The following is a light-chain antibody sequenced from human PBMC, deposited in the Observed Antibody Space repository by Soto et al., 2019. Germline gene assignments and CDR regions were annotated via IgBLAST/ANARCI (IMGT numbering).Light chain of an antibody. CDR3: QQRKT. J-gene: IGKJ4*01. CDR1: QSVSSS. Sequence: ELVLTQSPATLSLSPGERATLSCRASQSVSSSLAWYQQKPGQAPRLLISDASNRATGVPARFSGSGSGTDFTPTISSLEPADVAVYYCQQRKTFGGGTKVEIK. CDR2: DAS. V-gene: IGKV3-11*01.